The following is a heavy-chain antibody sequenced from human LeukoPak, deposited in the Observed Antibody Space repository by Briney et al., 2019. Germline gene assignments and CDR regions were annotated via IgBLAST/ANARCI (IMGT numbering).Heavy chain of an antibody. Sequence: GGSLRLSCAASGFTFSNAWMSWVRQAPGKGLEWVGRIKSKTDGGTTDYAAPVKGRFTISRDDSKNTLYLQMNSLKTEDTAVYYCTTDQRYYDILTGYYYYYYMDVWGKGTTVTVSS. CDR3: TTDQRYYDILTGYYYYYYMDV. J-gene: IGHJ6*03. D-gene: IGHD3-9*01. V-gene: IGHV3-15*01. CDR2: IKSKTDGGTT. CDR1: GFTFSNAW.